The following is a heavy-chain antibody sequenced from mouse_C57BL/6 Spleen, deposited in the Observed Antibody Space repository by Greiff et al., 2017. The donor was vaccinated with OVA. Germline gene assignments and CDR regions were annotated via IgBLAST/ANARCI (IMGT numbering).Heavy chain of an antibody. V-gene: IGHV14-4*01. CDR2: IDPENGDT. Sequence: EVQLQQSGAELVRPGASVKLSCTASGFNIKDDYMHWVKQRPEQGLEWIGWIDPENGDTEYASKFQGKATITADTSSNTAYLQLSSLTSEDTAVYYCTTSYYYGSSYDYFDYWGQGTTLTVSS. D-gene: IGHD1-1*01. J-gene: IGHJ2*01. CDR3: TTSYYYGSSYDYFDY. CDR1: GFNIKDDY.